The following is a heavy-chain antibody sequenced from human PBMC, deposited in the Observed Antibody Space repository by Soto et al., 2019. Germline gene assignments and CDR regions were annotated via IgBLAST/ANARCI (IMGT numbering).Heavy chain of an antibody. V-gene: IGHV1-18*01. Sequence: QVQLVPSGAEVRQPGASVKVSCKASGYSFTTYGMSWVRQAPGQGLEYMGWINGYGHGAKYVQRFQGRYSMTTVTSTNTVCMDLRSLNSDETAVYYCVRDLNGDFSYWGQGTGVIVTP. CDR1: GYSFTTYG. D-gene: IGHD3-3*01. CDR3: VRDLNGDFSY. J-gene: IGHJ4*02. CDR2: INGYGHGA.